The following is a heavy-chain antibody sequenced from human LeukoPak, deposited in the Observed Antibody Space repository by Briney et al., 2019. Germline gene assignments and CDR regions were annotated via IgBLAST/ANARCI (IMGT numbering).Heavy chain of an antibody. Sequence: HPGGSLRLSCAASGFTFSTYSMNWVRQAPGKGLEWVSYITSSSSTIYYADSVKGRFTISRDNAKNSLYLQMNSLRAEDTAVYYCATDPSISSSWYDYWGQGTLVTVSS. D-gene: IGHD6-13*01. CDR2: ITSSSSTI. V-gene: IGHV3-48*01. CDR1: GFTFSTYS. CDR3: ATDPSISSSWYDY. J-gene: IGHJ4*02.